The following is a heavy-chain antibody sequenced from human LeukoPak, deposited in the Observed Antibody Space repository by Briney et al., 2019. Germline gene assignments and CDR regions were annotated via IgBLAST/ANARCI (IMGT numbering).Heavy chain of an antibody. J-gene: IGHJ4*02. CDR2: ISGSGGST. V-gene: IGHV3-23*01. Sequence: PGGSLRLSCAASGFTFSSYAMSWVRQAPGKGLEWVSAISGSGGSTYYADSVKGRFTISRDNSKNTLYLQMNSLRAEDTAVYYCAKSGDFWSGYYVDYWGQGTLVTVSS. CDR1: GFTFSSYA. CDR3: AKSGDFWSGYYVDY. D-gene: IGHD3-3*01.